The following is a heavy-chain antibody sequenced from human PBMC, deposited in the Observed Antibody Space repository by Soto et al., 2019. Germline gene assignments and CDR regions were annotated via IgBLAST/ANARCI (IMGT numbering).Heavy chain of an antibody. Sequence: PGGSLRLSCAASGFTINNAWMSWVRQAPGQGLAWVGLIKSKGNGGTADYAAPVKGRFTISIADSKNMLYLQMNSLKTEDTAVYYCMTTYSGTPARLYLDSWGQGTPVTVSS. CDR1: GFTINNAW. J-gene: IGHJ4*02. CDR3: MTTYSGTPARLYLDS. D-gene: IGHD1-26*01. CDR2: IKSKGNGGTA. V-gene: IGHV3-15*01.